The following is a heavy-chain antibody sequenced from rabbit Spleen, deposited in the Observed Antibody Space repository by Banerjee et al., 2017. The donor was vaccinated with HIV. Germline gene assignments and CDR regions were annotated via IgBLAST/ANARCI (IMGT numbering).Heavy chain of an antibody. J-gene: IGHJ6*01. CDR1: GFSFSSGYD. CDR2: INTGSSGNT. CDR3: ARDSGTSFSSYGMDL. V-gene: IGHV1S40*01. D-gene: IGHD8-1*01. Sequence: QSLEESGGDLVKPGASLTLTCTASGFSFSSGYDMCWVRQAPGKGLEWIACINTGSSGNTYYASWAKGRFTISKTSSTTVTLQMTSLTAADTATYFCARDSGTSFSSYGMDLWGQGTLVTVS.